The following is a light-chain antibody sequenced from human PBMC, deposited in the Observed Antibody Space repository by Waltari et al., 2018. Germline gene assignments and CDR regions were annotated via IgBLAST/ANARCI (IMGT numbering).Light chain of an antibody. CDR2: RND. Sequence: QSVLTQPPSASGTPGQGVTIPCSGSSSNIAIYRIYWFQQLPGMAPKLLIYRNDQRPSGVPDRFAGSTSGTSASLAIGGLRSEDEADYYCARWDDSQSGWVFGGGTKLTVL. J-gene: IGLJ3*02. V-gene: IGLV1-47*01. CDR3: ARWDDSQSGWV. CDR1: SSNIAIYR.